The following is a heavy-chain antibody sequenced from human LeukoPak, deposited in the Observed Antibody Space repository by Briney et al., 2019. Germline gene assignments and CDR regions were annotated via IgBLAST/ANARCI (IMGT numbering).Heavy chain of an antibody. CDR1: GGTFSSYA. V-gene: IGHV1-69*01. Sequence: SVKVSCKASGGTFSSYAISWVRQAPGQWLEWMGGIIPIFGTANYAQKFQGRVTITADESTSTAYMELSSLRSEDTAVYYCARVAYYYDSSGYSRPFDYWGQGTLVTVSS. CDR3: ARVAYYYDSSGYSRPFDY. J-gene: IGHJ4*02. CDR2: IIPIFGTA. D-gene: IGHD3-22*01.